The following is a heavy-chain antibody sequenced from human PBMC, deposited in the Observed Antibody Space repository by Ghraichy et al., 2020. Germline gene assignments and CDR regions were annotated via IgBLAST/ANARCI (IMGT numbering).Heavy chain of an antibody. CDR3: ARPEGGDSSGFDP. V-gene: IGHV1-2*02. D-gene: IGHD2-21*02. CDR2: INPNSGDT. Sequence: ASVKVSCKASGYTFNAYYIHWVRQAPGQGLEWMGWINPNSGDTHYAQKFQGRVTMTRDTSISTAYMEVTRLRSDDTAVYYCARPEGGDSSGFDPWGQGTLVTVSS. J-gene: IGHJ5*02. CDR1: GYTFNAYY.